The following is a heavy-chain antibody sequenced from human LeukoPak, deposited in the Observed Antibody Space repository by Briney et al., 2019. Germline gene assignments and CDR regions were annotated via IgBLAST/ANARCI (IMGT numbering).Heavy chain of an antibody. D-gene: IGHD3-22*01. J-gene: IGHJ3*02. CDR2: INPNSGGT. CDR3: AEYYYDSSGNSGVAFDI. CDR1: GYTFTGYY. V-gene: IGHV1-2*02. Sequence: GASVKVSCKASGYTFTGYYMHWVRQAPGQGLEWMGWINPNSGGTNYAQKFQGRVTMTRDTSISTAYMELSRLRSADTAVYYCAEYYYDSSGNSGVAFDIWGQGTMVTVSS.